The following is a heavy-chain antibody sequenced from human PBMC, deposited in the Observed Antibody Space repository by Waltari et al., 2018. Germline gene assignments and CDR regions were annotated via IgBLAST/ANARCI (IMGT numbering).Heavy chain of an antibody. V-gene: IGHV1-69*08. CDR1: GGTFSSYT. CDR2: INPILGIA. CDR3: AREGGSYSPP. J-gene: IGHJ5*02. Sequence: QVQLVQSGAEVKKPGSSVKVSCKASGGTFSSYTISWVRQAPGQGLEWMGRINPILGIANYAQKFQGRVTITADKSTSTAYMELSSLRSEDTAVYYCAREGGSYSPPWGQGTLVTVSS. D-gene: IGHD1-26*01.